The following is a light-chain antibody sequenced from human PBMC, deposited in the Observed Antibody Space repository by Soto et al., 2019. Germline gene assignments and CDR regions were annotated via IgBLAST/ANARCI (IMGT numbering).Light chain of an antibody. CDR3: HQTYSSPWT. CDR2: GAS. V-gene: IGKV1-39*01. CDR1: QIIDTH. J-gene: IGKJ1*01. Sequence: MRMSQSPSPLFGSVGDRFPIPSRAHQIIDTHLNWYQHHPGKAPMALIYGASNLQIGVPSRFSGSGSGTDFTLTISGLQPDDFATYYCHQTYSSPWTFGQGTKVDI.